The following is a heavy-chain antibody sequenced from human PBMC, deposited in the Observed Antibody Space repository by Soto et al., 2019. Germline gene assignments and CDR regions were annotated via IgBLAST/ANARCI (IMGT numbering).Heavy chain of an antibody. CDR2: IYYSGST. D-gene: IGHD3-3*01. CDR3: ARLYYDFWSGFDPRYYYYYYYMDV. J-gene: IGHJ6*03. Sequence: SETLSLTCTVSGGSISSYYWSWIRQPPGKGLEWIGYIYYSGSTNYNPSLKSRVTISVDTSKNQFSLKLSSVTAADTAVYYCARLYYDFWSGFDPRYYYYYYYMDVWGKGTTVTVSS. CDR1: GGSISSYY. V-gene: IGHV4-59*08.